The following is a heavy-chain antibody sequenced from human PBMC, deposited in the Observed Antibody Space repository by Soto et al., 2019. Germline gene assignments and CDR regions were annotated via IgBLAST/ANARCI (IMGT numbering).Heavy chain of an antibody. CDR2: IWYDGSNK. Sequence: QVQLVESGGGVVQPGRSLRLSCAASGFTFSSYGMHWVRQAPGKGLEWVAVIWYDGSNKYYADSVKGRFTISRDNSKNTLYLQMNSLRAEDTAVYYCARGSARYDYVWGSYLGRDWFDPWGQGTLVTVSS. CDR3: ARGSARYDYVWGSYLGRDWFDP. CDR1: GFTFSSYG. J-gene: IGHJ5*02. V-gene: IGHV3-33*01. D-gene: IGHD3-16*02.